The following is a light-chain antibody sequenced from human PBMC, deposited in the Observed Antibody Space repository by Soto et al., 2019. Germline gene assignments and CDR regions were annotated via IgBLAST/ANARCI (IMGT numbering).Light chain of an antibody. CDR2: EVS. CDR1: SSDVGSYNL. J-gene: IGLJ2*01. CDR3: CSSAGSSFEV. V-gene: IGLV2-23*02. Sequence: QSALTQPASVSGSPGQSITISCTGTSSDVGSYNLVSWYQQHPGKAPKLMMYEVSKRTSGVSNRFSGSKSGNTASLTISGLQAEDEADYYCCSSAGSSFEVFGGGTKVTVL.